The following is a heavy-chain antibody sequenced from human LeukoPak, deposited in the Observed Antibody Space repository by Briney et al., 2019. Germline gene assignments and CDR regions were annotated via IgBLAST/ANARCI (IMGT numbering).Heavy chain of an antibody. J-gene: IGHJ5*02. CDR2: INHSGST. D-gene: IGHD2-2*01. CDR3: ARSSLGGLALGYCSSNSCRRRTWFDP. Sequence: SETLSLTCAVYGGSFSGYYWSWIRQPPGKGLEWIGEINHSGSTNYNPSLKSRVTISVDTSKNQFSLKLSSVTAADTAVYYCARSSLGGLALGYCSSNSCRRRTWFDPWGQGTLVTVSS. V-gene: IGHV4-34*01. CDR1: GGSFSGYY.